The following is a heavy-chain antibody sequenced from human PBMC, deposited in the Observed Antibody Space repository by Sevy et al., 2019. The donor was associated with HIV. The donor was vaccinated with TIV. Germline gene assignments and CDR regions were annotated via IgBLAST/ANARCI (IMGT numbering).Heavy chain of an antibody. Sequence: GGSRRLSCAASGFTFSNYGMTWVRQAPGKGLEWVSVISGGGGSTDYADSVKGRFTISRDNSKNTLYLQLNSLRADDTAVYYCTKDRDVVASPSDYWGRGTLVTVSS. CDR3: TKDRDVVASPSDY. J-gene: IGHJ4*02. D-gene: IGHD5-12*01. V-gene: IGHV3-23*01. CDR1: GFTFSNYG. CDR2: ISGGGGST.